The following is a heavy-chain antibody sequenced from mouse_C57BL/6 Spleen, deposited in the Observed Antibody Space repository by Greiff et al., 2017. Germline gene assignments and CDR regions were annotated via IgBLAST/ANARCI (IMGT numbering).Heavy chain of an antibody. CDR1: GYTFTDYN. J-gene: IGHJ2*01. D-gene: IGHD2-2*01. CDR2: INPNNGGT. V-gene: IGHV1-22*01. Sequence: EVQLQQSGPELVKPGASVKMSCKASGYTFTDYNMHWVKQSHGKSLEWIGYINPNNGGTSYNQKFKGKATLTVNKSSSTAYMELRSLTSEDSAVYYCARGRGGYDYFDCWGQGTTLTVSS. CDR3: ARGRGGYDYFDC.